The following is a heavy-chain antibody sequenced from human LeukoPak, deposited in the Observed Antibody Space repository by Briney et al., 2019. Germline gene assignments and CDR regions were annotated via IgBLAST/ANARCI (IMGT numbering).Heavy chain of an antibody. CDR2: VQTGGES. D-gene: IGHD2-8*02. J-gene: IGHJ4*02. CDR3: ARENYLAGGGYGADF. CDR1: GGSISSNY. V-gene: IGHV4-4*07. Sequence: SETLSLTCTVPGGSISSNYWSWIRQPAGKGLEWIGRVQTGGESNYHPSLKTRVTMSADTSKNQFSLKLSSVTAADTAVYFCARENYLAGGGYGADFWGQGTLVTVSS.